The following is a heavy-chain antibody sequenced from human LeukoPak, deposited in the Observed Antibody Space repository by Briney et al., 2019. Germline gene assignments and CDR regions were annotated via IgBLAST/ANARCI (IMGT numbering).Heavy chain of an antibody. V-gene: IGHV1-2*02. CDR2: VNPNSGGT. Sequence: ASVKVSCKASGYTFTGYYMNWVRQAPGQGLEWMGWVNPNSGGTNYAQKFRGRVTMTRDKSISTAYMELSRLTYDDTAVYYCARAGAYYDSSGYHHFDSWGQGTLVTVSS. J-gene: IGHJ4*02. D-gene: IGHD3-22*01. CDR3: ARAGAYYDSSGYHHFDS. CDR1: GYTFTGYY.